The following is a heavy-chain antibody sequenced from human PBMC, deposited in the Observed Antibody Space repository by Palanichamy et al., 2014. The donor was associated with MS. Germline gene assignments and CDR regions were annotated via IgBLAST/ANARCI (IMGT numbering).Heavy chain of an antibody. J-gene: IGHJ4*02. Sequence: EVQLLESGGDLVPPGGVPETLLVRPLDSLQVVPCPGSARLQGRGVEWVSGISADSSAYYAESVKGRFTISRDNSRNMMYLQMDSLRAEDTALYYCAKVEVLPGSTMAGRFDYWGQGTLVTVSS. CDR2: ISADSSA. CDR3: AKVEVLPGSTMAGRFDY. CDR1: DSLQVVP. D-gene: IGHD3-10*01. V-gene: IGHV3-23*01.